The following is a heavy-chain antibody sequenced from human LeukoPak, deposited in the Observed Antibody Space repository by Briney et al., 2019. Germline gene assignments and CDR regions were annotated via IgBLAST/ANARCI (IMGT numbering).Heavy chain of an antibody. V-gene: IGHV4-39*07. CDR3: ARLNATIAALGY. CDR2: INHSGST. D-gene: IGHD6-6*01. J-gene: IGHJ4*02. CDR1: GGSISSSSYY. Sequence: PSETLSLTCTVSGGSISSSSYYWSWIRQPPGKGLEWIGEINHSGSTNYNPSLKSRVAISVDTSRNQFSLRLSSVTAADTAVYYCARLNATIAALGYWGQGTLVTVSS.